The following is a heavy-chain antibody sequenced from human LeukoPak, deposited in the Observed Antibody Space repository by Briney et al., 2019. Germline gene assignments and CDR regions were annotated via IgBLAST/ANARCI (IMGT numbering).Heavy chain of an antibody. CDR3: AKDGLRFLEWCYYFDY. CDR1: GFTFSSYG. CDR2: IRYDGSNK. J-gene: IGHJ4*02. D-gene: IGHD3-3*01. Sequence: GGSLRLSCAASGFTFSSYGMHWVRQAPGKGLEWVAFIRYDGSNKYYADSVKGRFTISRDNSKNTLHLQMNSLRAEDTAVYYCAKDGLRFLEWCYYFDYWGQGTLVTVSS. V-gene: IGHV3-30*02.